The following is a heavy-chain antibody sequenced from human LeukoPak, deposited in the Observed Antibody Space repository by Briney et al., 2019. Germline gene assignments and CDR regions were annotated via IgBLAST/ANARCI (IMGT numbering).Heavy chain of an antibody. D-gene: IGHD2-21*02. CDR1: GFTFSSYS. J-gene: IGHJ5*02. CDR3: ARAKNPYCGGDCRRFDP. CDR2: ISSSSSTI. Sequence: PGGSLRLSCAASGFTFSSYSMNWVRQAPGKGLEWVSYISSSSSTIYYADSVKGRFTISRDNAKNSLYLQMNSLRDEDTAVYYCARAKNPYCGGDCRRFDPWGQGTLVTVSS. V-gene: IGHV3-48*02.